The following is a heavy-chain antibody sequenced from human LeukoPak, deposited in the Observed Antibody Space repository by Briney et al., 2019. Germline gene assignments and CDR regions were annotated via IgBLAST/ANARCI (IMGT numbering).Heavy chain of an antibody. D-gene: IGHD2-15*01. J-gene: IGHJ4*02. CDR1: GVTVSSDY. CDR2: IYSSGST. Sequence: PGGSLRLSCAASGVTVSSDYMNWVRQAPGKGLEWVSLIYSSGSTYYADSVKGRFTISRDNSKNTLYLQRNSLRAEDTAVYYCGRVASGGNSNDYWGQGTLVTVSS. V-gene: IGHV3-53*01. CDR3: GRVASGGNSNDY.